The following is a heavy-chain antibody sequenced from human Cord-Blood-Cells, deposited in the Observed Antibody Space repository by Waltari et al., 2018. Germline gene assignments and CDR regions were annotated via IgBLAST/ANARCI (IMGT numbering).Heavy chain of an antibody. V-gene: IGHV1-24*01. Sequence: QVQLVQSGAEVKKHGASVKVSCKVSGYTLTELSMHWVRQAPGQGLEWMGGFDPEDGETIYAQKFQGSVTMTEDTSTDTAYMELSSLRSEDTAVYYCATLGGISGSYYYYYYMDVWGKGTTVTVSS. CDR1: GYTLTELS. CDR3: ATLGGISGSYYYYYYMDV. CDR2: FDPEDGET. D-gene: IGHD1-26*01. J-gene: IGHJ6*03.